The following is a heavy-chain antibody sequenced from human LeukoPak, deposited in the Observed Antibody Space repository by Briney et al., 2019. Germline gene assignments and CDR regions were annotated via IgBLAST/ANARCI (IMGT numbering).Heavy chain of an antibody. Sequence: SETLSLTCTVSGGSISSHYWSWIRQPPGKGLEWIGYIYYSGSTNYNPSLKSRVTISVDTSKNQFSLKLSSVTAADTAVYYCARGIGYWGQGTLVTVSS. J-gene: IGHJ4*02. CDR3: ARGIGY. D-gene: IGHD2-15*01. CDR1: GGSISSHY. V-gene: IGHV4-59*11. CDR2: IYYSGST.